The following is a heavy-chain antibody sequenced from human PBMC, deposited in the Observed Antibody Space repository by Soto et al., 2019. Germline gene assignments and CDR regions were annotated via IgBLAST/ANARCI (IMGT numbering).Heavy chain of an antibody. V-gene: IGHV1-69*06. J-gene: IGHJ6*02. Sequence: SVKVSCKASGGTFSSYAISWVRQAPGQGLGWMGGIIPIFGTANYAQKFQGRVTITADKSTSTAYMELSSLRSEDTAVYYCASPRPGIAARSDGMDVWGQGTTVTVSS. D-gene: IGHD6-25*01. CDR3: ASPRPGIAARSDGMDV. CDR1: GGTFSSYA. CDR2: IIPIFGTA.